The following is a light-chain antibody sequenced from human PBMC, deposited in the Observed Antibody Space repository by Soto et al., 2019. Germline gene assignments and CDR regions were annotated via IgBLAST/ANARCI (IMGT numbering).Light chain of an antibody. CDR1: QSVSSY. Sequence: EIVLTQSPATLSLSPGERAILSCRASQSVSSYLAWYQQKPGQAPRLLIYDASNRATGIPARFSGSGSGTDFTLTISSLEPEDFAVYYCQQRSNWPPPITFGQGTRLEIK. CDR3: QQRSNWPPPIT. J-gene: IGKJ5*01. CDR2: DAS. V-gene: IGKV3-11*01.